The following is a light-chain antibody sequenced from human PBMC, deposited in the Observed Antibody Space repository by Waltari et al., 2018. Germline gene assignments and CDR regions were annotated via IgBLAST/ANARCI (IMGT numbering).Light chain of an antibody. Sequence: DIQMTQSPPSLSASVGDRVTITCRASQRISTYLNWYQQKPGKVPKLLIYAASTLQTGVPSRFRGSGSGTDFTLTITGLQREDFATYHCQQSYMAPYIFGQGTKLEI. CDR2: AAS. V-gene: IGKV1-39*01. CDR1: QRISTY. J-gene: IGKJ2*01. CDR3: QQSYMAPYI.